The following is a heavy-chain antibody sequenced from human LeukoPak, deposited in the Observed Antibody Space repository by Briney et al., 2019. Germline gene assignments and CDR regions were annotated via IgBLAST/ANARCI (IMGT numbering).Heavy chain of an antibody. J-gene: IGHJ5*02. CDR2: IYYSGST. D-gene: IGHD3-22*01. Sequence: QPSETLSLTCTVSGGSISSYYWSWIRQPPGKGLEWIGYIYYSGSTNYNPSLKSRVTISVDTSKNQFSLKLSSVTAADTAVYYCARAHYDSSGYGNWFDPWGQGTLVTVSS. CDR1: GGSISSYY. V-gene: IGHV4-59*01. CDR3: ARAHYDSSGYGNWFDP.